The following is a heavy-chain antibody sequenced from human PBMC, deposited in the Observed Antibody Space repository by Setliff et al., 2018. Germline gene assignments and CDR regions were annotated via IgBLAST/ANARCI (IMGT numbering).Heavy chain of an antibody. CDR3: SRLVRYCTRTSCQRLSGDDY. D-gene: IGHD2-2*01. CDR2: ISAYNGDT. CDR1: GYAFTSYY. Sequence: ASVKVSCKASGYAFTSYYMHWVRQAPGQGLEWMGWISAYNGDTTYTQNLQGRVTLTTDTSTTTAHMDLRSLRPDDTAIYFCSRLVRYCTRTSCQRLSGDDYWGQGTLVTVSS. V-gene: IGHV1-18*04. J-gene: IGHJ4*02.